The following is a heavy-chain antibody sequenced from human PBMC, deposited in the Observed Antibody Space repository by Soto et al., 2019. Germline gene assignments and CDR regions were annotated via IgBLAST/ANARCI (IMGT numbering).Heavy chain of an antibody. CDR1: GGSINSYY. J-gene: IGHJ5*02. CDR2: IYYTGNT. Sequence: PSETLSLTCTFSGGSINSYYWSWIRQPPGKGLEWIGYIYYTGNTNYNPSLKSRVTISVDTSKNQFSLKLSSVTAADTAVYYCARDPTPWGQGTLVTVSS. CDR3: ARDPTP. V-gene: IGHV4-59*12.